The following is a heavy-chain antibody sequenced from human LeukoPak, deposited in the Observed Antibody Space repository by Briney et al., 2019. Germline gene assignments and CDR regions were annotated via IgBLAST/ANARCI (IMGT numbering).Heavy chain of an antibody. CDR3: AREAARPYYYYYYMDV. CDR1: GGTFSSYA. Sequence: ASVKVSCKASGGTFSSYAISWVRQAPGLGLEWMGGIIPIFGTANYAQKFQGRVTITTDESTSTAYMELSSLRSEDTAVYYCAREAARPYYYYYYMDVWGKGTTVTVSS. D-gene: IGHD6-6*01. CDR2: IIPIFGTA. J-gene: IGHJ6*03. V-gene: IGHV1-69*05.